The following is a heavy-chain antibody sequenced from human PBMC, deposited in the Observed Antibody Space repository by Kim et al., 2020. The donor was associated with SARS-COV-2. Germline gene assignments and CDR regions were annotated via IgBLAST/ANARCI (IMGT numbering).Heavy chain of an antibody. J-gene: IGHJ4*02. D-gene: IGHD6-13*01. CDR2: LYYSGST. V-gene: IGHV4-31*03. Sequence: SETLSLTCTVSGGSISSGGYYWSWIRQHQGKGREWIGYLYYSGSTYYNPSLKSRVTLSVDTSKNQFSLKLSSVTAADTAVCYCARVGIAAPIGYWGQGTLVTVSS. CDR1: GGSISSGGYY. CDR3: ARVGIAAPIGY.